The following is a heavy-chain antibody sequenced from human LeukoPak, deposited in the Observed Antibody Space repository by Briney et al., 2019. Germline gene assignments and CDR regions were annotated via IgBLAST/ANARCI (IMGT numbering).Heavy chain of an antibody. Sequence: GESLKISCKGSGYSFSRYWIGWVRQMPGKGLEWMGIIYPSDSDTRYSPSFQGQVTIAADKSITTAYLQWSSLKASDTAIYYCARHTTAIGRMDVWGKGTTVTVSS. D-gene: IGHD4-17*01. J-gene: IGHJ6*04. CDR1: GYSFSRYW. CDR2: IYPSDSDT. CDR3: ARHTTAIGRMDV. V-gene: IGHV5-51*01.